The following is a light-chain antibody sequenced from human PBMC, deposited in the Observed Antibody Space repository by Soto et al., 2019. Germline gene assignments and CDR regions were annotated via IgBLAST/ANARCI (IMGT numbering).Light chain of an antibody. CDR3: AAWDDSLKHV. CDR2: SNN. CDR1: SSNIGSNT. J-gene: IGLJ1*01. Sequence: QAVVTQPPSASGTPGQRVTISCSGSSSNIGSNTVNWYQQLPGTAPKLLIYSNNQRPSGVPDRFSGSKSGTSASLAISGLQSEDEADYYCAAWDDSLKHVFGTGTKLTVL. V-gene: IGLV1-44*01.